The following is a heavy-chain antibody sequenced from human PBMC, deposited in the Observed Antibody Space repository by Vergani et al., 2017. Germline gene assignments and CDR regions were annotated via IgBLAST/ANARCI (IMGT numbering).Heavy chain of an antibody. J-gene: IGHJ6*02. CDR1: GYTFTDHY. CDR3: ATPQTVTTGGMEV. Sequence: EVQLVQSGAEVKKPGATMKISCKVSGYTFTDHYMHWVKQAPGKGLEWMGLVDPEDGETIYAEKFKGRVTIAADTSTDTAHLELGSLRSEYTAVYYCATPQTVTTGGMEVWGQGTTVIVSS. D-gene: IGHD4-17*01. V-gene: IGHV1-69-2*01. CDR2: VDPEDGET.